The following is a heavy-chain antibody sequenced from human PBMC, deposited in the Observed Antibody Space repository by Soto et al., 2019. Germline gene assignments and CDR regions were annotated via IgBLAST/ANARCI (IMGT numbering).Heavy chain of an antibody. CDR1: GYTFTSYY. J-gene: IGHJ4*02. CDR3: ATPTLYWSPIY. V-gene: IGHV1-46*01. Sequence: GAPMKGSCKASGYTFTSYYMHWVGQAPGQGLEWMGIINPSGGSTSYAQKFQGRVTMTRDTSTSTVCMELSSLRSEDTAVYYCATPTLYWSPIYWGQGTLVTVSS. D-gene: IGHD2-8*02. CDR2: INPSGGST.